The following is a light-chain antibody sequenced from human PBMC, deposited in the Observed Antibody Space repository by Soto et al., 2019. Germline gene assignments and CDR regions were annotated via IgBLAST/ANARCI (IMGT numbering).Light chain of an antibody. CDR3: PFSVSSRSVV. Sequence: QSVLTQPPSVSGAPGQRVTISCTGSSSNIGAGYDVHWYQQLPGTAPQLLIYGNSKRTSGVPDRFSDSKSGTSASLAITGLQAEDGTDYYCPFSVSSRSVVFSGGTKLTVL. J-gene: IGLJ2*01. CDR2: GNS. CDR1: SSNIGAGYD. V-gene: IGLV1-40*01.